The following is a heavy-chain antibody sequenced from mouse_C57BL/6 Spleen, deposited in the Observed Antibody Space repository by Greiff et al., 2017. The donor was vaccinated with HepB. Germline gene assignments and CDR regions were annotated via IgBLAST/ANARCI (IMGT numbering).Heavy chain of an antibody. D-gene: IGHD2-5*01. CDR1: GYSITSGYY. CDR2: ISYDGSN. V-gene: IGHV3-6*01. Sequence: EVKLLESGPGLVKPSQSLSLTCSVTGYSITSGYYWNWIRQFPGNKLEWMGYISYDGSNNYNPSLKNRISITRDTSKNQFFLKLNSVTTEDTATYYCARGDLYYSNYFDYWGQGTTLTVSS. CDR3: ARGDLYYSNYFDY. J-gene: IGHJ2*01.